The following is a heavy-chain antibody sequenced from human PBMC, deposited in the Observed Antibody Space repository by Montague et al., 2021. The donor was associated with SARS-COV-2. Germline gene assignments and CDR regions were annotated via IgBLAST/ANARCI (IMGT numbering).Heavy chain of an antibody. CDR1: GYTFTSYD. CDR2: MNPNSGNT. J-gene: IGHJ4*02. CDR3: ARGVRRKQLVESYYFDY. V-gene: IGHV1-8*01. Sequence: SVKVSCKASGYTFTSYDINWVRQATGQGLEWMGWMNPNSGNTGYXQKFQGRVTMTRNTSISTAYMELSSLRSEDTAVYYCARGVRRKQLVESYYFDYWGQGTLVTVSS. D-gene: IGHD6-6*01.